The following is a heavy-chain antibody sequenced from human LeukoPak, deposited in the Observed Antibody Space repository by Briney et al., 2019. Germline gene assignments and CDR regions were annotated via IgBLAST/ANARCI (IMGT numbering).Heavy chain of an antibody. Sequence: SETLSLTCTVSGGSISSYYWSWIRQPPGKGLEWKGYIHYSGSTNYNPSLKSRVTTSLDTSKNQFSLKLSSVTAADTAVYYCARRPEMATPVFDYWGQGTLVTVSS. J-gene: IGHJ4*02. CDR1: GGSISSYY. D-gene: IGHD5-24*01. V-gene: IGHV4-59*08. CDR3: ARRPEMATPVFDY. CDR2: IHYSGST.